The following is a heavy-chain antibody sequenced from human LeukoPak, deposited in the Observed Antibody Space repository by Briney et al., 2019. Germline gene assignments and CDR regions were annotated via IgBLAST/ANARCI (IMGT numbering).Heavy chain of an antibody. CDR1: GYTFTNYV. D-gene: IGHD6-13*01. CDR3: ASHSSMAY. J-gene: IGHJ4*02. CDR2: INTDTGSP. Sequence: GASVKVSCKASGYTFTNYVMNWVRQAPGQGLEWLGWINTDTGSPSYGQAFTGRLVFSLDTSVDTAYLQINSLEAEDTAVYYCASHSSMAYWGQGTLVTVSS. V-gene: IGHV7-4-1*02.